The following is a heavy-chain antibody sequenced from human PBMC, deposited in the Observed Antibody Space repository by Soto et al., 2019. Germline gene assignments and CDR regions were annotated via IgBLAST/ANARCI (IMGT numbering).Heavy chain of an antibody. V-gene: IGHV3-15*07. CDR3: TTDPTTETTFLDY. J-gene: IGHJ4*02. D-gene: IGHD4-17*01. CDR1: GFTFNNAW. Sequence: GGSLRLSCAASGFTFNNAWMNWVRQAPGKGLEWVGRIKSKSNGETTDYAAPVNGRFSISRDDSKNTLYLQMNSLKTEDTAVYYCTTDPTTETTFLDYWGQGTLVTVSS. CDR2: IKSKSNGETT.